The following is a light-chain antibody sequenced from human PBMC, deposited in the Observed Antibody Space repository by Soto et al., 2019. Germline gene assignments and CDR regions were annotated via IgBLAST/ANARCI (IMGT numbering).Light chain of an antibody. CDR2: EVS. CDR1: SSDVGGYNY. CDR3: RSFTNTITLYA. J-gene: IGLJ1*01. V-gene: IGLV2-14*01. Sequence: QSALTQPASVSGSPGQSITISCTGTSSDVGGYNYVSWFQHHPGKAPKLIIYEVSYRPSGVSNRFSGSKSGDTASLTISGLQAEDEADYYCRSFTNTITLYAFGTGTKV.